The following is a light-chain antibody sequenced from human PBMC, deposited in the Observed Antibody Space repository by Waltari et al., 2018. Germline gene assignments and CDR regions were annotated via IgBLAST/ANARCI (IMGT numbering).Light chain of an antibody. CDR2: GAS. Sequence: VLTQSPGTLSLSPGERATLSCRASQSLTKKYLAWYQQKPGQAPRLLIYGASSRAAGVPDRFSGSGCGTDFTLTISRLEPEDFAVYYCQQYGSSIMYTFGQGTKLEIK. CDR3: QQYGSSIMYT. J-gene: IGKJ2*01. V-gene: IGKV3-20*01. CDR1: QSLTKKY.